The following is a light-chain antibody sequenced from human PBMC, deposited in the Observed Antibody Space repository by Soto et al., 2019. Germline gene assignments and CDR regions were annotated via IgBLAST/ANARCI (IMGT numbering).Light chain of an antibody. CDR2: DVI. CDR1: SSDVGDYNY. J-gene: IGLJ3*02. CDR3: CSYAGSSWV. V-gene: IGLV2-11*01. Sequence: QSVLTQPRSVSGSPGQSVTISCIGTSSDVGDYNYVSWYQQHPGKAPTLMVYDVIKRPSGVPGRFSGSKSGNTASLTISGLQAEDEADYYCCSYAGSSWVFCGGTKVTVL.